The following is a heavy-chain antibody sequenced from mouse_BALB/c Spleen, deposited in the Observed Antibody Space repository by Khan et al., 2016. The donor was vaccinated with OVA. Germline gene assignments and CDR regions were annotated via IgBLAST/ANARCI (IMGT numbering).Heavy chain of an antibody. CDR3: ARGGYGGFAY. CDR1: GYTFTSYD. CDR2: MFPGDGST. D-gene: IGHD2-14*01. V-gene: IGHV1-85*01. Sequence: QVQLQQPGAELVKPGASVKLSCKASGYTFTSYDINWVRQRPEQGLEWFGWMFPGDGSTKYNENFKGKATLTTDKSSSTAYMQLSRLTSEDSGAYFCARGGYGGFAYWGQGTLVTVSA. J-gene: IGHJ3*01.